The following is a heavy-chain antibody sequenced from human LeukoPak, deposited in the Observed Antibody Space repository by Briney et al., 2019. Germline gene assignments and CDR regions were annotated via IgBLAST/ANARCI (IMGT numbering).Heavy chain of an antibody. V-gene: IGHV4-4*09. Sequence: SETLSLTCTVSGGSISSYYWSWIRQPPGKGLEWIGYIYPRGSTYYNPSLKSRVILSLDKSANEFSLNLSSVTAADTAVYYCARFSPRAMGNYLDFWGQGTLVTVSS. J-gene: IGHJ4*02. CDR1: GGSISSYY. CDR3: ARFSPRAMGNYLDF. D-gene: IGHD7-27*01. CDR2: IYPRGST.